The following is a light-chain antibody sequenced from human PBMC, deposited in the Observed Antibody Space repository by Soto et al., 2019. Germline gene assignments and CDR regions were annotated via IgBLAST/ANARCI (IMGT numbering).Light chain of an antibody. CDR3: SSYTTSSTLSVV. J-gene: IGLJ2*01. V-gene: IGLV2-14*01. CDR2: GVT. Sequence: QSALTQPASVSGSPGQSITISCTGTSSDVGGYNYVSWYQQHPGKAPKLMIYGVTYRPSGVSNRFSGSKSGNTASLTISGLQAEDEADYYCSSYTTSSTLSVVFGGGIKVTVL. CDR1: SSDVGGYNY.